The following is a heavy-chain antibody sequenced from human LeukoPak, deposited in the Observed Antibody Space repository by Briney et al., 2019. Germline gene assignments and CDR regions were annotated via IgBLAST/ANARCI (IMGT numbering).Heavy chain of an antibody. CDR1: GYSFTSYW. D-gene: IGHD1-26*01. Sequence: GESLKISCKGSGYSFTSYWIGWVRQMPGKGLEGMGIIYPGDSDTRYSPSFQGQVTISADKSISTAYLQWSSLKASDTAMYYCARGAVEGATTLGAFDIWGQGTMVTVSS. CDR2: IYPGDSDT. CDR3: ARGAVEGATTLGAFDI. J-gene: IGHJ3*02. V-gene: IGHV5-51*01.